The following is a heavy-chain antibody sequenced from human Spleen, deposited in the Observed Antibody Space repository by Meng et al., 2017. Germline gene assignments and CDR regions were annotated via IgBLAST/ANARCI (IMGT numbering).Heavy chain of an antibody. CDR3: ARGGGGGYTYGLAY. D-gene: IGHD5-18*01. V-gene: IGHV4-61*01. CDR1: GASVSSGSNY. J-gene: IGHJ4*02. Sequence: QVQLQESGPGLVRPSETLSLTCSVSGASVSSGSNYWTWIRQPPGKGLEWIGYVYYNGHTSYKPSLKSRVTISMDTSKRQFSLKLTSVTAADAAVYYCARGGGGGYTYGLAYWGQGILVTVFS. CDR2: VYYNGHT.